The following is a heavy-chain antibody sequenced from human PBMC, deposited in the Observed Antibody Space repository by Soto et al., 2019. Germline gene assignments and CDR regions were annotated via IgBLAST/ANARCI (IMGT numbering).Heavy chain of an antibody. J-gene: IGHJ4*02. CDR1: GGSISSGGYS. CDR3: ASAARPGTQIVVTAATADYFDF. CDR2: VSHRGGT. D-gene: IGHD2-15*01. Sequence: PSETLSLTCTVSGGSISSGGYSWTYIRQPPGKGLEWIGEVSHRGGTKYNPSLRGRVIISVDTSKSQFSLNLRSVTAADTDVYYCASAARPGTQIVVTAATADYFDFWGQGTPVT. V-gene: IGHV4-39*01.